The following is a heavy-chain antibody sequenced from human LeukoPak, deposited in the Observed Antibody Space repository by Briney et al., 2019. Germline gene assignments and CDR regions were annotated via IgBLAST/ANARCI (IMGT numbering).Heavy chain of an antibody. D-gene: IGHD6-13*01. Sequence: GSLRLSLAGLGFTLSKKAKARGRQAPGGGLGGVSTLSSSGDNTYYADSVKGRFTISRDNSKSILYLQMNSLRAEDTAVYYCAKHYSSSWYVDYWGQGTLVSVSS. CDR3: AKHYSSSWYVDY. CDR1: GFTLSKKA. V-gene: IGHV3-23*01. J-gene: IGHJ4*02. CDR2: LSSSGDNT.